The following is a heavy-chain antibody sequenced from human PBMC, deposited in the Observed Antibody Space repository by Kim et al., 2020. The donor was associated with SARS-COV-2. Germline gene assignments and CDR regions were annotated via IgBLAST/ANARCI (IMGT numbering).Heavy chain of an antibody. V-gene: IGHV3-21*01. J-gene: IGHJ4*02. Sequence: GGSLRLSCAASGFTFSSYSMNWVRQAPGKGLEWVSSISSSSSYIYYADSVKGRFTISRDNAKNSLYLQINSLRAEDTAVYYCARTVLINYDFWSGYYNDPCYWGQGTLVTVSS. CDR1: GFTFSSYS. CDR3: ARTVLINYDFWSGYYNDPCY. CDR2: ISSSSSYI. D-gene: IGHD3-3*01.